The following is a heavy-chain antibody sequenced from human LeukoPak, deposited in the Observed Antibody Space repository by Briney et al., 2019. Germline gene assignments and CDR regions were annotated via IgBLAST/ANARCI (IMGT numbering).Heavy chain of an antibody. J-gene: IGHJ5*02. CDR3: ARVPKKFYYDSSGTSNWLDP. Sequence: ASVKVSCKASGYTFTSYGISWVRQAPRQGLEWMGWISGYNGHTNYAQKLQDRVTMTTDTSTSTAYLELRSLRSDDTAVYYCARVPKKFYYDSSGTSNWLDPWGQGTLVTVSS. V-gene: IGHV1-18*01. CDR1: GYTFTSYG. CDR2: ISGYNGHT. D-gene: IGHD3-22*01.